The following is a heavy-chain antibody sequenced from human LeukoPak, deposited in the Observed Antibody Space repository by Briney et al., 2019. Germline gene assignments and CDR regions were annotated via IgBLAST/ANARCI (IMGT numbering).Heavy chain of an antibody. D-gene: IGHD3-10*01. CDR1: GGSISSSNW. J-gene: IGHJ4*02. CDR3: ARGNYYGSGTLFDY. Sequence: SETLSLTCAVSGGSISSSNWWNWVRQTPGKGLEWIGEIYHRGNTHYNPSLKSRVTMSVDTSTNQFSLRVNSVTAADTAVYYCARGNYYGSGTLFDYWGQGTLVTVSS. CDR2: IYHRGNT. V-gene: IGHV4-4*02.